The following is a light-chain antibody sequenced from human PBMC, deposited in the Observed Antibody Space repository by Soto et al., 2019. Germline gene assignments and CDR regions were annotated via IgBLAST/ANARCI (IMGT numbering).Light chain of an antibody. CDR3: QQYNNWPRT. Sequence: IVMTQSPATLCVSPGERATLSCRASQSVSSNLAWYQQKPGQAPRLLIYGASFRATGMPARFSGSGFGTEFTLTISSLQAEDFAVYYCQQYNNWPRTFGQGTKADIK. V-gene: IGKV3-15*01. J-gene: IGKJ1*01. CDR1: QSVSSN. CDR2: GAS.